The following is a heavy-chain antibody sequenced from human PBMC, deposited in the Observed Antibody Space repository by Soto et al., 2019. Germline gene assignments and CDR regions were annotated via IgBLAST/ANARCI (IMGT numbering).Heavy chain of an antibody. CDR2: ISYDGSQE. CDR3: AKDLYNSGWYNYFDP. J-gene: IGHJ5*02. V-gene: IGHV3-30*18. CDR1: GFSLSNCG. Sequence: QVQLVESGGGMVQPGRSLILSCAASGFSLSNCGMHWVRQAPGKGLEWVAMISYDGSQEHFIDSVKGRFTISRDNSKNTLYLQMNSLRPEDTAVYYCAKDLYNSGWYNYFDPWGQGTLVTVSS. D-gene: IGHD6-19*01.